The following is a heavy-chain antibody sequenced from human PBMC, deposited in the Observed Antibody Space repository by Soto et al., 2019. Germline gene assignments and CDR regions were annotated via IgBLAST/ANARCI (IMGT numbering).Heavy chain of an antibody. V-gene: IGHV4-59*01. D-gene: IGHD5-12*01. Sequence: SETLSLTCTVSGGTISSYYWSWIRQPPGKGLEWIGYIYSSGSTNYNPPLKSRVTISVDTSKNQFSLQLSSVTAEDAAVYYCARPTRGDDTGSFDYWGQGTMVTVSS. CDR3: ARPTRGDDTGSFDY. CDR1: GGTISSYY. J-gene: IGHJ4*02. CDR2: IYSSGST.